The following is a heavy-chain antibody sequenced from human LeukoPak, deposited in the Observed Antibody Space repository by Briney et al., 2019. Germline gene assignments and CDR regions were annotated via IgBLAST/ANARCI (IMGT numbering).Heavy chain of an antibody. J-gene: IGHJ4*02. CDR1: GYSIRNGYY. CDR3: ASFAGSPPYYFDY. V-gene: IGHV4-38-2*01. CDR2: IHHSGNT. Sequence: SETLSLTCAVSGYSIRNGYYWGWIRQPPGKGLEWIGSIHHSGNTYYNPSLKSRVTISVDTYKNQFSLKLSSVTAADTALYYCASFAGSPPYYFDYWGQGTLVTVSS. D-gene: IGHD1-1*01.